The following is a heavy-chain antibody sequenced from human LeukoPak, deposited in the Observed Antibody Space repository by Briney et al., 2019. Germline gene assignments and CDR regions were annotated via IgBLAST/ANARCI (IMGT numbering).Heavy chain of an antibody. Sequence: PGGSLRLSCAASGFTFSSYWMSWVRQAPGKGLEWVANIKQDGSEKYYVDSVKCRFTISRDNAKNSLYLQMNSLRAEDTAVYYCARDPRYCSSTSCHDAFDIWGQGTMVTVSS. CDR3: ARDPRYCSSTSCHDAFDI. CDR2: IKQDGSEK. V-gene: IGHV3-7*01. CDR1: GFTFSSYW. D-gene: IGHD2-2*01. J-gene: IGHJ3*02.